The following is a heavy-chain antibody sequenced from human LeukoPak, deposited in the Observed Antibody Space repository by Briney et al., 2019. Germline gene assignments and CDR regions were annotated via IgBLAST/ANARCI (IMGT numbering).Heavy chain of an antibody. D-gene: IGHD3-10*01. CDR3: AKRITMVRGVTFDY. CDR1: GFTFSSYS. J-gene: IGHJ4*02. V-gene: IGHV3-23*01. CDR2: ISGSGGST. Sequence: RTGGSLRLSCAASGFTFSSYSMSWVRQAPGKGLEWVSAISGSGGSTYYADSVKGRFTISRDNSKNTLYLQMNSLRAEDTAVYYCAKRITMVRGVTFDYWGQGTLVTVSS.